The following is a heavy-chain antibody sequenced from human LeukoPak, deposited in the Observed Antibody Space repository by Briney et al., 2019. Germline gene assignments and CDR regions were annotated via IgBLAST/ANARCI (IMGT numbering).Heavy chain of an antibody. Sequence: GGSLRLSCAASGFTVSSNYMSWVRQAPGKGLEWVSVIYSGGSTYYAESVKGRFTISRDNSKNTLYLQMNSLRVEDTAVYYCARNDWFDPRGQGTLVTVSS. CDR2: IYSGGST. V-gene: IGHV3-66*01. CDR3: ARNDWFDP. CDR1: GFTVSSNY. J-gene: IGHJ5*02.